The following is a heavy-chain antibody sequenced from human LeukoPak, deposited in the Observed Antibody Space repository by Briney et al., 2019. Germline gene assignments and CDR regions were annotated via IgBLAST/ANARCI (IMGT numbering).Heavy chain of an antibody. CDR1: GFTVSSNY. CDR2: ISSSGSTI. J-gene: IGHJ4*02. D-gene: IGHD4-17*01. V-gene: IGHV3-11*04. Sequence: PGGSLRLSCAASGFTVSSNYMSWVRQATGKGLEWVSYISSSGSTIYYADSVKGRFTISRDNSKNTLYLHMNSLRAEDTAVYYCVRDRVSGLRKDYWGQGTLVTVSS. CDR3: VRDRVSGLRKDY.